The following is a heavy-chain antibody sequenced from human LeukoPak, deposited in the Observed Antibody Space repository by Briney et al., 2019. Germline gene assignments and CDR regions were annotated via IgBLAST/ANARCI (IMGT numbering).Heavy chain of an antibody. CDR1: GYTFTGYY. CDR3: ARGLGDFWGGYYAFDY. Sequence: GASVKVSCKASGYTFTGYYMHWVRQAPGQGLEWMGWINPNSGGTNYAQKFQGRVTMTRDTSISTAYVELSRLRSDDTAVYYCARGLGDFWGGYYAFDYWGQGTLVTVSS. CDR2: INPNSGGT. J-gene: IGHJ4*02. V-gene: IGHV1-2*02. D-gene: IGHD3-3*01.